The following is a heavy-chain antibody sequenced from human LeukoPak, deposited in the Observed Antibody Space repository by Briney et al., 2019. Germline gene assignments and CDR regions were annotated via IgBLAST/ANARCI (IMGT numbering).Heavy chain of an antibody. D-gene: IGHD6-13*01. CDR2: TVLGSGDT. CDR3: AAGFSNHGYIY. J-gene: IGHJ4*02. Sequence: SVTVSYKASGLTVRTSAMQWVRQTRGQGLEWIGWTVLGSGDTNYAQSLKERVTITRDMSTSTDYLELSSLRSEDTAMYYCAAGFSNHGYIYWGRETLVTVPS. V-gene: IGHV1-58*02. CDR1: GLTVRTSA.